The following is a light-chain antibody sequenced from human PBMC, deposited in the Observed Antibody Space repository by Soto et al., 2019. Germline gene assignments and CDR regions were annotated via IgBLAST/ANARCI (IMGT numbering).Light chain of an antibody. V-gene: IGKV1-17*01. J-gene: IGKJ1*01. Sequence: DIQMTQSPSSLSASVGDTVIITCRASQGIRKDLGWYQQKVGEAPRRLIFGAAALQSGVPPRFSGSGSGTDFTLTISSLQPEDFATYYCLQYNSYPQTFGQGTKVDIK. CDR1: QGIRKD. CDR3: LQYNSYPQT. CDR2: GAA.